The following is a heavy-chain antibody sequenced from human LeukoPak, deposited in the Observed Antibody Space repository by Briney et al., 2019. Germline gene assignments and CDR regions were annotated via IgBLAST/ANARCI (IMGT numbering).Heavy chain of an antibody. D-gene: IGHD4-23*01. CDR2: IIPIFGTA. CDR3: ARGWDYGGNPY. J-gene: IGHJ4*02. CDR1: GGTFSSYA. Sequence: ASMKVSCKASGGTFSSYAISWVRQAPGQGLEWMGGIIPIFGTANYAQKFQGRVTITADESTSTAYMELSSLRSEDTAVYYCARGWDYGGNPYWGQGTLATVSS. V-gene: IGHV1-69*13.